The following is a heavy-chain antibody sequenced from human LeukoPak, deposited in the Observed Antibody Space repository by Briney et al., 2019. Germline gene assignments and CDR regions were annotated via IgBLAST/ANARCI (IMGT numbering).Heavy chain of an antibody. V-gene: IGHV1-8*01. Sequence: EASVKVSCKASGYTFTSYDINWVRQATGQGLEWMGWMNPNSGNTGYAQKFQGRVTMTRNTSISTAYMELSSLRSEDTAVYYCARGLYYDILTGYPYYFDYWGQGTLVTVSS. CDR3: ARGLYYDILTGYPYYFDY. D-gene: IGHD3-9*01. CDR1: GYTFTSYD. CDR2: MNPNSGNT. J-gene: IGHJ4*02.